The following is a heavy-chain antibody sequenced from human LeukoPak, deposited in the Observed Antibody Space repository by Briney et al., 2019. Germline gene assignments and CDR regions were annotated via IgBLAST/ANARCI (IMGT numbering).Heavy chain of an antibody. V-gene: IGHV1-2*02. Sequence: ASVKVSCKASGYTFTGYYMHWVRQAPGQGLEWMGWINPNSGGTNYAQKFQGRVTMTRDTSISIAYMELSRLRSDDTAVYYCARAGYYYDSSGTAYYFDYWGQGTLVTVFS. J-gene: IGHJ4*02. CDR1: GYTFTGYY. D-gene: IGHD3-22*01. CDR3: ARAGYYYDSSGTAYYFDY. CDR2: INPNSGGT.